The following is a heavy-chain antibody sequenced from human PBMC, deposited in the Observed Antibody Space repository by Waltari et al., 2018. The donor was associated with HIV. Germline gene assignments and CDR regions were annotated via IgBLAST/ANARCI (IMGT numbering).Heavy chain of an antibody. CDR3: ARFTIFGVVTLYYFDY. J-gene: IGHJ4*02. D-gene: IGHD3-3*01. Sequence: EVQLVESGGGLVKPGGSLRLSCAASGFTFSSHTLLWVRQAPGKGLEWVSSISSSSTYIYYADSVKGRFTISRDNAKNSLYLQMNSLRAGDTAVYHCARFTIFGVVTLYYFDYWGQGALVTVSS. V-gene: IGHV3-21*01. CDR1: GFTFSSHT. CDR2: ISSSSTYI.